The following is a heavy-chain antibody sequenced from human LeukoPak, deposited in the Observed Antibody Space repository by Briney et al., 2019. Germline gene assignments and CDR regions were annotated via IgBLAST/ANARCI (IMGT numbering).Heavy chain of an antibody. CDR1: GFTFSNNA. Sequence: GGSLRLSCAASGFTFSNNAMSWVRQAPGKGLEWVAFISHDGSNKYYGNSVKGRFTISRDNSKNTLYLQMNSLRVEDTAVYYCARGPYDYWGQGTLVTVSS. V-gene: IGHV3-30*03. CDR2: ISHDGSNK. CDR3: ARGPYDY. J-gene: IGHJ4*02.